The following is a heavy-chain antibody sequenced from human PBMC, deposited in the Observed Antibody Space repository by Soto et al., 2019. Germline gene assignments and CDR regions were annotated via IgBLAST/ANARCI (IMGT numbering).Heavy chain of an antibody. D-gene: IGHD2-21*01. Sequence: EASVKVSCKASGYTFTSNYMHWVRQAPGQGLEWMGIINPSGGSTSYAQKFQGRVTMTRDTSTSTVDMELSSLRSEDTAVYYCARGHPLAYCLQCGMDVWGQGATVTVSS. CDR2: INPSGGST. CDR1: GYTFTSNY. CDR3: ARGHPLAYCLQCGMDV. J-gene: IGHJ6*02. V-gene: IGHV1-46*03.